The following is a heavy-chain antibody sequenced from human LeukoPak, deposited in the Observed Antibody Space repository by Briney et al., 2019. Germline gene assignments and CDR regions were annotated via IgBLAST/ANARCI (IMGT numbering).Heavy chain of an antibody. CDR2: IYYSGPT. CDR3: ARHPVEVGATYGY. D-gene: IGHD1-26*01. Sequence: SETLSLTCTVSGGSISSSSYYWDWIRQPPGKGLEWIGSIYYSGPTYYNPSLKSRVTISVDTSKNQFSLKLSSVTAADTAVYYCARHPVEVGATYGYWGQGTLVTVSP. J-gene: IGHJ4*02. CDR1: GGSISSSSYY. V-gene: IGHV4-39*01.